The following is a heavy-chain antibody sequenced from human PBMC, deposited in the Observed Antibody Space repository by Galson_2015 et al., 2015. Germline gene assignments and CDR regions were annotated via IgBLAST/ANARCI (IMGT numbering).Heavy chain of an antibody. CDR3: ARSARATKTFDP. J-gene: IGHJ5*02. Sequence: SVKVSCKASGYTFTGYYMHWVRQAPGQGLEWMGWINPNSGGTNYAQKFQGWVTMTRDTSISAAYMELSRLRSDDTAVYYCARSARATKTFDPWGQGTLVTVSS. CDR2: INPNSGGT. CDR1: GYTFTGYY. V-gene: IGHV1-2*04.